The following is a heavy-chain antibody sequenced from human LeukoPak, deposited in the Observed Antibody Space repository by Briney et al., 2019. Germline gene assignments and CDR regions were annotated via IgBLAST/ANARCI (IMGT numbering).Heavy chain of an antibody. CDR3: AKGSIPVWFGELFYDY. J-gene: IGHJ4*02. V-gene: IGHV3-23*01. CDR1: GFTFSSYA. CDR2: TSGSGGST. D-gene: IGHD3-10*01. Sequence: PGGSLRLSCAASGFTFSSYAMSWVRQAPGKGLEWVSGTSGSGGSTYYADSVKGRFTISRDNSKNTLYLQMNSLRAEDTAVYYCAKGSIPVWFGELFYDYWGQGTLVTVSS.